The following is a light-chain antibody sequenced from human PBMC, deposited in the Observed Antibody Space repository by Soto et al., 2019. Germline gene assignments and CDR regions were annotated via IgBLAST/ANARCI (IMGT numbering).Light chain of an antibody. Sequence: DIQMTQSPSTLSASVGRSVIITCRASQTISSHLNWYQQKPGKAPNLLVYAASSLQSGVTSRFTGSGSGTDFTLTITNLEPEDFALYYCQQRTNWRITVGPGTRLEIK. V-gene: IGKV1-39*01. CDR1: QTISSH. CDR2: AAS. CDR3: QQRTNWRIT. J-gene: IGKJ5*01.